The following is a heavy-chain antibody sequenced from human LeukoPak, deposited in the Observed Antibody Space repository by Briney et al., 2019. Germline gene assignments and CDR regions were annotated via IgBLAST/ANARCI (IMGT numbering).Heavy chain of an antibody. D-gene: IGHD6-6*01. V-gene: IGHV3-53*01. CDR2: IYGAGAT. J-gene: IGHJ4*02. CDR1: GLTVSSEY. CDR3: ARLLPASRHYFDY. Sequence: GGSLRLSCAAYGLTVSSEYLAWVRQAPGKGLEWISVIYGAGATYYADSVEGRFTISRDTYNNALYLQMNSLRVEDTAVYHCARLLPASRHYFDYGGRGTPVTVSS.